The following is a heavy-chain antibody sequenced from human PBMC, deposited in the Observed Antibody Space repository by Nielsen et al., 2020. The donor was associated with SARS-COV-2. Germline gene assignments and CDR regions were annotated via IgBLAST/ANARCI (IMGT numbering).Heavy chain of an antibody. CDR3: ARDGVVRGDALDL. J-gene: IGHJ3*01. Sequence: GGSLRLSCAASGFTFSSYAMSWVRQAPGKGLEWVSAISGSGGSTYYADSVKGRFTISRDNSKNTLSLLMHSLRVEDTAVYYCARDGVVRGDALDLWGQGTMVTVSS. V-gene: IGHV3-23*01. CDR1: GFTFSSYA. CDR2: ISGSGGST. D-gene: IGHD3-10*01.